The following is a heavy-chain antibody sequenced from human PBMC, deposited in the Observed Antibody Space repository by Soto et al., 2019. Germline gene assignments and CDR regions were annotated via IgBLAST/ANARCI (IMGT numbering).Heavy chain of an antibody. V-gene: IGHV4-31*03. CDR2: IYYSGST. D-gene: IGHD2-15*01. CDR3: ARDSCSGGSCTFDP. J-gene: IGHJ5*02. Sequence: TLSLHCTVSGGSISSGGYYWSWIRQHPGKGLEWIGYIYYSGSTYYNPSLESRVTISVDTSKNQFSLKLSSVTAADTAVYYCARDSCSGGSCTFDPWGQGTLVTVSS. CDR1: GGSISSGGYY.